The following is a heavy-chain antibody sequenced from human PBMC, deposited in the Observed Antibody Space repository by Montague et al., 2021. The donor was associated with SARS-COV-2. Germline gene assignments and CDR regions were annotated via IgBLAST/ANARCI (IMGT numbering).Heavy chain of an antibody. V-gene: IGHV4-39*01. CDR2: VDYSGNT. J-gene: IGHJ4*02. D-gene: IGHD5-18*01. CDR1: GGSISGSSDY. CDR3: ARHEYSYGCGD. Sequence: SETLSLTCTVTGGSISGSSDYWGWIRQSPGKGLEWIASVDYSGNTYYSPSLKSRLTISVDTSENQFSLKLTSVTAADTAVYYCARHEYSYGCGDWGQGTLVTVSS.